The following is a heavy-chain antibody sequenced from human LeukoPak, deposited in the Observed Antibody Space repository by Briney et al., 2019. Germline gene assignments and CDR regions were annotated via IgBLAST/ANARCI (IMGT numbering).Heavy chain of an antibody. Sequence: GGSLRLSCAASGFTFSSYSMNWVRQAPGKGLEWVSSISSSSSYIYYADSVKGRFTISRDNAKNSLYLQMNSLRAEDTAVYYCARDTGITMVRGVMSYWGQGTLVTVSS. J-gene: IGHJ4*02. CDR2: ISSSSSYI. D-gene: IGHD3-10*01. V-gene: IGHV3-21*01. CDR1: GFTFSSYS. CDR3: ARDTGITMVRGVMSY.